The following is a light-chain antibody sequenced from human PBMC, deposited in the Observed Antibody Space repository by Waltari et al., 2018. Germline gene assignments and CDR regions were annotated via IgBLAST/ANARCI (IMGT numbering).Light chain of an antibody. V-gene: IGKV3-20*01. CDR2: GAS. Sequence: EIVLTQSPGTRSLSPGERATLSCRATQSVSHNNLAWYQQKDGQAPRLLIYGASSRATGIPDRFSGSGSGTDFTLSISRLEPEDYGVYYCQQYAGSPITFGGGTKVEI. CDR3: QQYAGSPIT. CDR1: QSVSHNN. J-gene: IGKJ4*01.